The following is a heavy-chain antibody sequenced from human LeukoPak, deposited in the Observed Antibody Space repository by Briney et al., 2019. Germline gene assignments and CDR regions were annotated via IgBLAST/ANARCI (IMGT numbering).Heavy chain of an antibody. CDR1: GFTFSSYG. V-gene: IGHV3-30*18. D-gene: IGHD3-10*01. CDR2: ISYDGSNK. CDR3: AKNYGSGSYYLYYFDY. J-gene: IGHJ4*02. Sequence: GSLRLSCAASGFTFSSYGMHWVRQAPGKGLEWVAVISYDGSNKYYADSVKGRFTISRDNSKNTLYLQMNSLRAEDTAVYYCAKNYGSGSYYLYYFDYWGQGTLVTVSS.